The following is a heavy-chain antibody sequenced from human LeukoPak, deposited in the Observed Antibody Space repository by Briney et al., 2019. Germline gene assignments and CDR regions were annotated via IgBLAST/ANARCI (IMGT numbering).Heavy chain of an antibody. D-gene: IGHD3-10*01. CDR2: IWCDGSNK. CDR1: GFTFSSYG. CDR3: ARGERSGSFPMAEYFQH. V-gene: IGHV3-33*01. Sequence: GGSLRLSCAASGFTFSSYGMHWVRQAPGKGLEWVAVIWCDGSNKYYADSVKGRFTIYRDNSKNTLYLQMNSLGAEDTAVYYCARGERSGSFPMAEYFQHWGQGTLVTVSS. J-gene: IGHJ1*01.